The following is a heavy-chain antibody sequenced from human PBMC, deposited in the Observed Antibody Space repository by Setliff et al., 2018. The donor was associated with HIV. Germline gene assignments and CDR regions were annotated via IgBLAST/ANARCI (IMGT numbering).Heavy chain of an antibody. V-gene: IGHV4-31*02. Sequence: VTSSSYYWSWIRHHPGKGLEWIGYIYYTGSTYFNPSLKSRITLSIDTSKNQFSLKLNSVTAADTAVYYCARIIMPRGGAFDIWGQGTMVTVSS. D-gene: IGHD3-10*01. CDR1: VTSSSYY. CDR3: ARIIMPRGGAFDI. J-gene: IGHJ3*02. CDR2: IYYTGST.